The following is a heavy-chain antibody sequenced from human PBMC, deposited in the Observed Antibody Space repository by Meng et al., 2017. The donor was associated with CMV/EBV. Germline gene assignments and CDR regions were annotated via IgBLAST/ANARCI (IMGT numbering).Heavy chain of an antibody. Sequence: LRLSCTVSGYSISSGYYWGWIRQPPGKGLEWIGSIYHSGSTYYNPSLKSRVTISVDTSKNQFSLKLSSVTAADTAVYYCSRDGINIVVVPAAMISYYFNYWGQGTLVTVSS. V-gene: IGHV4-38-2*02. CDR2: IYHSGST. D-gene: IGHD2-2*01. CDR1: GYSISSGYY. CDR3: SRDGINIVVVPAAMISYYFNY. J-gene: IGHJ4*02.